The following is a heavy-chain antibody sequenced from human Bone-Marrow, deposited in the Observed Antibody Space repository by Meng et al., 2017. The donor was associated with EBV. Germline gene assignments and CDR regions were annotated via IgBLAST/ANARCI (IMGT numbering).Heavy chain of an antibody. Sequence: QVQPEESGPGLGKPSGTLSLTCGVSGASISGSNWWSWVRQPPGKGLEWIGEIWHGGNTNYNPSLKSRVTISVDKSGNQFSLNLNSVTAADTAVYYCARGNAYNVPSFDYWGQGTLVTVSS. CDR3: ARGNAYNVPSFDY. V-gene: IGHV4-4*02. J-gene: IGHJ4*02. CDR1: GASISGSNW. D-gene: IGHD5-24*01. CDR2: IWHGGNT.